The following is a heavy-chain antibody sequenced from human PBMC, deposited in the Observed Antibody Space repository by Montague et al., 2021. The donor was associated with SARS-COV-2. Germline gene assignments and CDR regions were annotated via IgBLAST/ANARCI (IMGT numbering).Heavy chain of an antibody. CDR2: MQHTGRN. CDR1: GDSVSRDNW. D-gene: IGHD6-19*01. J-gene: IGHJ4*02. Sequence: SETLSLTCVVDGDSVSRDNWGTRGRPPAGKRLALVGGMQHTGRNKNKPSLKSRVRMSVDKYWNQFSLRLTSMTAADTAIYYCARKGSGRSDLAYWGQGTLVTVSS. V-gene: IGHV4/OR15-8*01. CDR3: ARKGSGRSDLAY.